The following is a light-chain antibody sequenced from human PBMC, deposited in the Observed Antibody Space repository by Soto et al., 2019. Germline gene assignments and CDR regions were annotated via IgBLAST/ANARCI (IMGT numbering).Light chain of an antibody. CDR2: AAS. CDR1: QGISSA. CDR3: QQFKSYPIT. J-gene: IGKJ5*01. Sequence: DIQFTQSPSFLSASVGDRVTITCRASQGISSALAWYQQNPGKAPKLLIYAASTLQNGVPSTFSGSGSGTEFSLTISSLQPEDFGTYYCQQFKSYPITFGQGTRREIK. V-gene: IGKV1-9*01.